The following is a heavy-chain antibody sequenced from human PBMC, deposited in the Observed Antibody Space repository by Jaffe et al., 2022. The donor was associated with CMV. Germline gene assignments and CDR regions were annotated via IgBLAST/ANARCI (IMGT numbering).Heavy chain of an antibody. CDR1: GGSFSGYY. Sequence: QVQLQQWGAGLLKPSETLSLTCAVYGGSFSGYYWSWIRQPPGKGLEWIGEINHSGSTNYNPSLKSRVTISVDTSKNQFSLKLSSVTAADTAVYYCARERDYYDSSGYYTLDYWGQGTLVTVSS. D-gene: IGHD3-22*01. CDR2: INHSGST. J-gene: IGHJ4*02. CDR3: ARERDYYDSSGYYTLDY. V-gene: IGHV4-34*01.